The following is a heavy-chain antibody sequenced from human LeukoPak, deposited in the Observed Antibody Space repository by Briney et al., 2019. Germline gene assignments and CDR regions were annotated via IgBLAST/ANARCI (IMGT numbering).Heavy chain of an antibody. CDR1: GGSISSSSYY. Sequence: SETLSLTCTVSGGSISSSSYYWGWIRQSPGKGLEWIGSIYYSGSTYYNPSLQSRVTMSVDTSKNQFSLKLSSVTAADTAVYYCARPLVRGVITGVFDYWGQGTLVTVSS. D-gene: IGHD3-10*01. J-gene: IGHJ4*02. CDR3: ARPLVRGVITGVFDY. CDR2: IYYSGST. V-gene: IGHV4-39*01.